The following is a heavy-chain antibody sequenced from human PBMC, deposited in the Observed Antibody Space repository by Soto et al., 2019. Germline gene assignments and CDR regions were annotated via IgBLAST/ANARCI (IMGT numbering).Heavy chain of an antibody. CDR1: GFTFSSYA. Sequence: SLRLSCAASGFTFSSYAMHWVRQAPGKGLEWVAVISYDGSNKYYADSVKGRFTISRDNSKNTLYLQMNSLRAEDTAVYYCARVTAQWLVTGYFQHWGQGTLVTVSS. CDR3: ARVTAQWLVTGYFQH. CDR2: ISYDGSNK. V-gene: IGHV3-30-3*01. J-gene: IGHJ1*01. D-gene: IGHD6-19*01.